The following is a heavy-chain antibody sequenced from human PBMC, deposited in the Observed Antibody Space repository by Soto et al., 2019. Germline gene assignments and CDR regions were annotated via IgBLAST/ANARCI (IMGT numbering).Heavy chain of an antibody. CDR1: GFTFSSSA. Sequence: GGSLKLSCAASGFTFSSSAMSWVRQAPGKGLEWVSAISGSGGSTYYADSVKGRFTISRDNSKNTLYLEMNRLRTADTAGFYCAKSPDGSSSYPNFSVPWGQGTLVTVSS. D-gene: IGHD6-6*01. V-gene: IGHV3-23*01. CDR3: AKSPDGSSSYPNFSVP. CDR2: ISGSGGST. J-gene: IGHJ5*02.